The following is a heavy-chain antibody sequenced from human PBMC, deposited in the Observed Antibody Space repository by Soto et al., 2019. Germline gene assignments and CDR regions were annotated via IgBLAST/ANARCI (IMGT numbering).Heavy chain of an antibody. D-gene: IGHD3-22*01. Sequence: ASVKVSCKASGYTFTSYYMHWVRQAPGQGLEWMGIINPSGGSTSYAQKFQGRVTMTRDTSTSTVYMELSSLRSEDTAVYYCAREGARYDSSGYYYLYWGQGTLVTVSS. CDR3: AREGARYDSSGYYYLY. V-gene: IGHV1-46*01. CDR2: INPSGGST. J-gene: IGHJ4*02. CDR1: GYTFTSYY.